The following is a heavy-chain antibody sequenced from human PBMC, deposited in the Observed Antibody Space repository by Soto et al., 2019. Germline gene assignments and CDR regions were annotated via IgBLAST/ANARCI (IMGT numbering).Heavy chain of an antibody. D-gene: IGHD3-16*01. CDR2: ISAYNGNT. V-gene: IGHV1-18*04. CDR1: CYTFTSYG. CDR3: ARRGRSYYYGMDV. Sequence: SAEVSFKASCYTFTSYGISWVRQAPGQGLEWMGWISAYNGNTNYAQKLQGRVTMTTDTSTSTAYMELRSLRSDDTAVYYCARRGRSYYYGMDVWGQGTTVTVSS. J-gene: IGHJ6*02.